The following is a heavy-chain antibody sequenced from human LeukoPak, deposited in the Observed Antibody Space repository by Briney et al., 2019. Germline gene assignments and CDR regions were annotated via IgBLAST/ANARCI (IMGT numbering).Heavy chain of an antibody. CDR2: INHSGST. D-gene: IGHD5-18*01. J-gene: IGHJ3*02. V-gene: IGHV4-34*01. CDR1: GGSFSGYY. Sequence: SETLSLTCAVYGGSFSGYYWSWIRQPPGKGLEWIGEINHSGSTNYNPSLKSRVTISVDTSKNQFSLKLSSVTAADTAVYYCARDTSGYSYGYGAFDIWGQGTMVTVSS. CDR3: ARDTSGYSYGYGAFDI.